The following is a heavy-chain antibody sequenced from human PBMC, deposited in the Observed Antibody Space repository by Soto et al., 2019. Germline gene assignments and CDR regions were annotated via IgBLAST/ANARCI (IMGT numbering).Heavy chain of an antibody. CDR3: ATVGTDYGSGSPYYSDY. J-gene: IGHJ4*02. V-gene: IGHV3-21*06. D-gene: IGHD3-10*01. CDR2: ISPSSSFL. CDR1: GFSFRSYY. Sequence: AGGSLRPSSAASGFSFRSYYINWVRQAPGGGLEWVSSISPSSSFLNYADSVKGRFTISRDNAKSSVNLQMNSLRAEDTAVYYCATVGTDYGSGSPYYSDYWGQGTLVTVSS.